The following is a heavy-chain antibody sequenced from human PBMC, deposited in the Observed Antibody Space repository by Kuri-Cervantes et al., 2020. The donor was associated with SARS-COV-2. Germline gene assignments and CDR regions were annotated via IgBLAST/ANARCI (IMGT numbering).Heavy chain of an antibody. CDR1: GFTFSGHW. D-gene: IGHD1-26*01. CDR3: AKREASYYFYGMDV. Sequence: ETLSLTCAASGFTFSGHWIHWVRQAPGKGLEWVSGISDSGSKTYYADSAKGRFTISRDNSKNTLYLQMNSLRAEDTAVYYCAKREASYYFYGMDVWGQGTTVTVSS. CDR2: ISDSGSKT. J-gene: IGHJ6*02. V-gene: IGHV3-23*01.